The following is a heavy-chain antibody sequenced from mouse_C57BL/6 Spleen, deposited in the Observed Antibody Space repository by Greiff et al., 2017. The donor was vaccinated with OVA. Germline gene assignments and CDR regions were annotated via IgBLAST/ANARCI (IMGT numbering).Heavy chain of an antibody. Sequence: VQLQESGAELVRPGTSVKVSCKASGYAFTNYLIEWVKQRPGQGLEWIGVINPGSGGTNYNEKFKGKETLTADKSSSTAYMQLSSLTSEDSAVYFCARGGGAGYFDYWGQGTTLTVSS. CDR3: ARGGGAGYFDY. D-gene: IGHD3-3*01. CDR2: INPGSGGT. J-gene: IGHJ2*01. CDR1: GYAFTNYL. V-gene: IGHV1-54*01.